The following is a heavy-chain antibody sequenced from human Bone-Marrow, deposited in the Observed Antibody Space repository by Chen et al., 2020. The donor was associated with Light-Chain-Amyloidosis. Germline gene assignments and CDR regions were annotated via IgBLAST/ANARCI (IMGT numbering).Heavy chain of an antibody. J-gene: IGHJ3*02. CDR1: NFTFDVYT. CDR3: AKEMGIHNGAFDI. Sequence: EVHLVESGGGLVKPGGSLRLSCAGSNFTFDVYTMNWVRLTPGKGLEWVSALSSISRSTYYADSVRGRFTTSRDNADNSLTLHMDDLRVEDTGVYFCAKEMGIHNGAFDIWGRGTVVTVSS. V-gene: IGHV3-21*01. CDR2: LSSISRST. D-gene: IGHD2-8*01.